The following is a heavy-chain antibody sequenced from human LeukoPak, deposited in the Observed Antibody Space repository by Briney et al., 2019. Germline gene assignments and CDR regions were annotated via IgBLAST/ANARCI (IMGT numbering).Heavy chain of an antibody. CDR1: GGTFSSYA. CDR3: ARDRYYGSGSRAQLYYYYGMDV. J-gene: IGHJ6*02. CDR2: IIPILGIA. Sequence: GSSVKVSCKASGGTFSSYAISWVRQAPGQGLEWMGRIIPILGIANYAQKFQGRVTITADKSTSTAYMELSSLRSEDTAVYYCARDRYYGSGSRAQLYYYYGMDVWGQGTTVTVSS. V-gene: IGHV1-69*04. D-gene: IGHD3-10*01.